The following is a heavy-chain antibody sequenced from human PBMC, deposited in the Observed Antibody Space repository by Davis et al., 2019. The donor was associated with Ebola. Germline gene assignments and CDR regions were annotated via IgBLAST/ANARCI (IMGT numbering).Heavy chain of an antibody. Sequence: PSETLSLTCAVYGGSFSGYYWSWIRQPPGKGREWIGEINHSGSTNYNPSLKSQVTISVDTSKNQFSLKLSSVTAADTAVYYCARGKDYGCNKGAFDIWGQGTMVTVSS. CDR2: INHSGST. J-gene: IGHJ3*02. V-gene: IGHV4-34*01. CDR3: ARGKDYGCNKGAFDI. CDR1: GGSFSGYY. D-gene: IGHD4-23*01.